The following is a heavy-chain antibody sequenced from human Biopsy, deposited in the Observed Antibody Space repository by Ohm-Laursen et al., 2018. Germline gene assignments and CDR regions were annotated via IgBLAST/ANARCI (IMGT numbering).Heavy chain of an antibody. J-gene: IGHJ6*02. D-gene: IGHD1-26*01. Sequence: TQTLTLTCTFSGFSLSSTGMCVSWVRQPPGKALEWLARVDWDYNTYFSTSLKTRLTITKDTSRGQVVLTLANVDPADTATYFCARTRVVGATRESYYYAMDIWGQGTTVTVSS. V-gene: IGHV2-70*11. CDR2: VDWDYNT. CDR3: ARTRVVGATRESYYYAMDI. CDR1: GFSLSSTGMC.